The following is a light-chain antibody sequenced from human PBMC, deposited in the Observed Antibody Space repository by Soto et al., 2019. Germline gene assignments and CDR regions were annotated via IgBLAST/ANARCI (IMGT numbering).Light chain of an antibody. CDR2: DVS. CDR3: CSYAGSYIYV. J-gene: IGLJ1*01. Sequence: SGVAQPRSVSGSPGHSVTISCTGTSSDVGGYNYVSWYQQHPGKAPKLMIYDVSKRPSGVPDRFSGSKSGNTASLTISGLQAEDEADYYCCSYAGSYIYVSGTGTKVTVL. CDR1: SSDVGGYNY. V-gene: IGLV2-11*01.